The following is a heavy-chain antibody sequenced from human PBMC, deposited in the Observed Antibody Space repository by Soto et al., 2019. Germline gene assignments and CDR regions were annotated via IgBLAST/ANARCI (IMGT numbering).Heavy chain of an antibody. CDR2: IWYDGSKK. CDR3: ARGRGGSYGGNSAHFDI. J-gene: IGHJ3*02. V-gene: IGHV3-33*01. CDR1: GFTFSGFG. Sequence: QVQLVESGGGVVQPGTSLRLSCEASGFTFSGFGMHWVRQAPGKGLEWVAVIWYDGSKKYYADCVKGRFNISRDNSKNALYLPMNSLRAEDTAVYYCARGRGGSYGGNSAHFDIWGQGTLVTVSS. D-gene: IGHD4-17*01.